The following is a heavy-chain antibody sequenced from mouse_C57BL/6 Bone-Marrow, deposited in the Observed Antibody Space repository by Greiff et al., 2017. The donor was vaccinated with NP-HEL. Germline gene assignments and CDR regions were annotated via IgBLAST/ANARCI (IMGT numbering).Heavy chain of an antibody. CDR1: GFNIKDDY. Sequence: EVQRVESGAELVRPGASVKLSCTASGFNIKDDYMHWVKQRPEQGLEWIGWIDPENGDTEYASKFQGKATITADTSSNTAYLQLSSLTSEDTAVYYCTTWEYYGSFDYWGQGTTLTVSS. J-gene: IGHJ2*01. D-gene: IGHD1-1*01. V-gene: IGHV14-4*01. CDR3: TTWEYYGSFDY. CDR2: IDPENGDT.